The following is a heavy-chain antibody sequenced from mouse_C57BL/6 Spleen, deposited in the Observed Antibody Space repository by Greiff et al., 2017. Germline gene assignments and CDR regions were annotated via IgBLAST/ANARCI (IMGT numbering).Heavy chain of an antibody. D-gene: IGHD2-5*01. CDR1: GVDFSRYW. V-gene: IGHV4-1*01. J-gene: IGHJ3*01. Sequence: AASGVDFSRYWMSWVRRAPGKGLEWIGEINPDSSTINYAPSLKDKFIISRDNAKNTLYLQMSKVRSEDTALYYCARHGYSNPFAYWGQGTLVTVSA. CDR3: ARHGYSNPFAY. CDR2: INPDSSTI.